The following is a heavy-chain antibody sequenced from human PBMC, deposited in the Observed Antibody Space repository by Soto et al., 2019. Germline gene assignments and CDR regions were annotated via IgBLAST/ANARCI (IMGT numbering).Heavy chain of an antibody. D-gene: IGHD3-22*01. Sequence: QVQLVQSGAEVKKPGSSVKVSCKTSGGTFSSYAISWVRQAPGQGLEWMGGIIPMFGTANYAQKFQGRVTITADESTSTAYMELSSLRSEDTAVYYCARSRANYYDSRGYYYSTFDYGGKGTLVTVSS. V-gene: IGHV1-69*12. CDR3: ARSRANYYDSRGYYYSTFDY. CDR1: GGTFSSYA. J-gene: IGHJ4*02. CDR2: IIPMFGTA.